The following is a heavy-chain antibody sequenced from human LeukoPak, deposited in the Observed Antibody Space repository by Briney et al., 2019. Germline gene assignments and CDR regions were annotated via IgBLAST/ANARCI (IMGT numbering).Heavy chain of an antibody. V-gene: IGHV3-21*01. CDR1: GFTFSSYS. CDR3: ARSVVLGNWNDSNWFDP. D-gene: IGHD1-1*01. CDR2: ISSSSSYI. J-gene: IGHJ5*02. Sequence: GGSLRLSCAASGFTFSSYSMNWVRQAPGKGLEWVSSISSSSSYIYYADSVKGRFTISRDNAKNSLYLQMNSLRAEDTAVYYCARSVVLGNWNDSNWFDPWGQGTLVTVSS.